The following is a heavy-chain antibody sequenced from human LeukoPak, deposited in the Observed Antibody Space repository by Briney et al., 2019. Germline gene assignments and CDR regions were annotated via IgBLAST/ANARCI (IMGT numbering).Heavy chain of an antibody. Sequence: GGSLRLSCAASGFTFSSYAMSWVRQAPGKGLEWVSVIYSGGSTYYADSVKGRFTISRDNSKNTLYLQMNSLRAEDTAVYYCARGSIRAFDIWGQGTMVTVSS. J-gene: IGHJ3*02. CDR2: IYSGGST. CDR1: GFTFSSYA. CDR3: ARGSIRAFDI. D-gene: IGHD6-6*01. V-gene: IGHV3-53*01.